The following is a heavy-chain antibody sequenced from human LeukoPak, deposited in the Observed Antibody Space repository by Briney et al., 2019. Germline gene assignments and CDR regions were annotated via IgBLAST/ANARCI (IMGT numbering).Heavy chain of an antibody. D-gene: IGHD3-9*01. V-gene: IGHV4-39*01. Sequence: SETLSLTCTVSGGSISSSSYYWGWIRQPPGKGLEWIGSIYYSGSTYYNPSLKSRVTISVDTSKNQFSLKLSSVTAADTAVYYCTRRVDFDWDHYYMDVWGKGTTVTVSS. CDR1: GGSISSSSYY. J-gene: IGHJ6*03. CDR2: IYYSGST. CDR3: TRRVDFDWDHYYMDV.